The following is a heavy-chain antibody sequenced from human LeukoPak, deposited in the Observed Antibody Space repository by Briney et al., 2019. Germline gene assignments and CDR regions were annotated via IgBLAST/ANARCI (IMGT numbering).Heavy chain of an antibody. CDR3: AKVRVDTAMVDAFDI. D-gene: IGHD5-18*01. V-gene: IGHV3-30*02. CDR1: GFTFSSYA. Sequence: GGSLRLSCAASGFTFSSYAMSWVRQAPGKGLEWVAFIRFDGSSKYFADSVKGRLIISRDNFQNTLILQMNNLKVEDTAVYYCAKVRVDTAMVDAFDIWGQGTRVVVSS. CDR2: IRFDGSSK. J-gene: IGHJ3*02.